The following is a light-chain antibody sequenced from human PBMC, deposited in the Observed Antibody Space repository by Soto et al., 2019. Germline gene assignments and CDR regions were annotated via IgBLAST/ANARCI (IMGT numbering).Light chain of an antibody. CDR3: CSYAGATAV. V-gene: IGLV2-11*01. CDR2: DVS. Sequence: QSALTQPRSVSGSPGQSVTISCTGTSSDVGGYNYVSWYQQHPGKAPKLMIYDVSKRPSGVPDRFSGSKSGNTASLTISGLQVEDEADYYCCSYAGATAVFGGGTKLTVL. J-gene: IGLJ2*01. CDR1: SSDVGGYNY.